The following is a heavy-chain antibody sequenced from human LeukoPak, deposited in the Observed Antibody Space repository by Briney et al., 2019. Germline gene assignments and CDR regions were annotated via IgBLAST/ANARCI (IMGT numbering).Heavy chain of an antibody. CDR3: APPPYYYEANGYSVA. V-gene: IGHV3-7*01. CDR1: GFTFSSYW. J-gene: IGHJ5*02. Sequence: PGGSLRLSCAASGFTFSSYWMSWVRQTPGKGLEWVANIKQDGSEKYYVDSVKGRFTISRDNAKNSLYLQMNSLRAADTAVYYCAPPPYYYEANGYSVAWGQGTLVTVSS. CDR2: IKQDGSEK. D-gene: IGHD3-22*01.